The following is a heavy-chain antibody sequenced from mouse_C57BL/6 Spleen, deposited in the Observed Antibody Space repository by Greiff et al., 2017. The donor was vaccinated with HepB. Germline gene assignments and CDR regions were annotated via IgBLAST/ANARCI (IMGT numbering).Heavy chain of an antibody. Sequence: VQLQQSGAELVRPGSSVKLSCKASGYTFTSYWMHWVKQRPIQGLEWIGNIDPSDSETHYNQKFKDKATLTVDKSSSTAYMRLSSLTSEDSAVYYCARSDGYYGVFDVWGTGTTVTVSS. CDR3: ARSDGYYGVFDV. V-gene: IGHV1-52*01. J-gene: IGHJ1*03. CDR2: IDPSDSET. CDR1: GYTFTSYW. D-gene: IGHD2-3*01.